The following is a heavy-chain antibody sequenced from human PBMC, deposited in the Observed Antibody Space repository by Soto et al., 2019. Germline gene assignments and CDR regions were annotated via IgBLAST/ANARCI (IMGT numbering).Heavy chain of an antibody. CDR3: ARVITMIVASTRYYYGMDV. CDR2: MNPNSGNT. J-gene: IGHJ6*02. Sequence: QVQLVQSGAEVKKPGASVKVSCKASGYTFTSYDINWVRQATGQGLEWMGWMNPNSGNTGYAQKFQGRVTMTRNTSISTAYMELSSLRSEDTAVYYCARVITMIVASTRYYYGMDVWVQETTVTVSS. CDR1: GYTFTSYD. D-gene: IGHD3-22*01. V-gene: IGHV1-8*01.